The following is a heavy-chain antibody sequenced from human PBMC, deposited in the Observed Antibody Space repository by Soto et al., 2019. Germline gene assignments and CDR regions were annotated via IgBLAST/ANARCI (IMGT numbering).Heavy chain of an antibody. CDR1: GFTFSNYG. CDR3: ARDDEYSGNGMDV. CDR2: ILNDGSNR. V-gene: IGHV3-33*01. Sequence: QVQLVESGGGVVQPGRSLRLSCAASGFTFSNYGMHWVRQAPGKGLEWVAVILNDGSNRYHADSVKDRFTISRENSKSTLYLQMNSLRAEDTAVYYCARDDEYSGNGMDVWGQGTTVTVS. J-gene: IGHJ6*02. D-gene: IGHD3-10*01.